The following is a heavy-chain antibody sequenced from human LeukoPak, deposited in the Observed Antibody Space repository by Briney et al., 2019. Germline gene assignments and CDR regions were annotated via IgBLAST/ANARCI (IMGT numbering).Heavy chain of an antibody. D-gene: IGHD5/OR15-5a*01. V-gene: IGHV3-23*01. J-gene: IGHJ4*02. CDR2: ISGSGDST. Sequence: GGSLRLSCAASGFTFNTYAMSWVRQAPGKGLEWVSAISGSGDSTYYADSVKGRFTISRDNSKNTLYLQVNSLRAEDTAVYYCASVYIYFDYWGQGTLVTVSS. CDR1: GFTFNTYA. CDR3: ASVYIYFDY.